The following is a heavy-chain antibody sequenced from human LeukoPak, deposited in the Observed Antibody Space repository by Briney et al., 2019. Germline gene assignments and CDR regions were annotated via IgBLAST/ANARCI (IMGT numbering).Heavy chain of an antibody. Sequence: GGSLRLSCAASGFTFRSYWMHWVRQVPGKGLVCVSRINSDGSSTNYADSVKGRFTISRDNAKNTLYLQMNSLRAEDTAIYYCVRDPRFSENFDYWGQGALVTVSS. CDR2: INSDGSST. D-gene: IGHD6-25*01. CDR1: GFTFRSYW. V-gene: IGHV3-74*01. J-gene: IGHJ4*02. CDR3: VRDPRFSENFDY.